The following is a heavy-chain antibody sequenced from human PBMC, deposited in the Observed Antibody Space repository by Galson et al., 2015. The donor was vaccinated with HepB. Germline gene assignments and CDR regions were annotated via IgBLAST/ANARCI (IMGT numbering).Heavy chain of an antibody. V-gene: IGHV1-18*01. CDR2: ISPYNGNT. CDR3: ARGDVSVVAATLNNVHFDY. CDR1: GYTFRSYG. Sequence: SVKVSCKASGYTFRSYGISWVRQAPGQGLEWMGWISPYNGNTNYAQKLQGRVALTTDTSTSTAYMELRSLRSDDTAVYYCARGDVSVVAATLNNVHFDYWGQGTLVTVSS. D-gene: IGHD2-15*01. J-gene: IGHJ4*02.